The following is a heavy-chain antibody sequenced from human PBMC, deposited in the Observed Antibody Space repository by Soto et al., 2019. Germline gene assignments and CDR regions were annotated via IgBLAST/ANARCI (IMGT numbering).Heavy chain of an antibody. CDR2: TYYRGNT. J-gene: IGHJ4*02. CDR3: ASGGSGTYHV. CDR1: DDSITGGGYC. D-gene: IGHD3-10*01. Sequence: QVQLQESGPGLVKPSQTLTLTCTVSDDSITGGGYCWTWIRQLPGKGLEWLGSTYYRGNTFYNPCLTSRGTISLAPSQRRVSLRVTSVTAADTAIHFCASGGSGTYHVWGKGTLVIVSS. V-gene: IGHV4-31*02.